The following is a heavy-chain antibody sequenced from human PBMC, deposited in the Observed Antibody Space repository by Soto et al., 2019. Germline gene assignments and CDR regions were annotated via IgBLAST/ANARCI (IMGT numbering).Heavy chain of an antibody. J-gene: IGHJ4*02. Sequence: EVQLVESGGGLVQPGRSLRLSCAASGFIFDDYAMHWVRQAPGKGLEWVSGISWNSGSIGYADSVKGRFTISRDNAKNSLYLQMNSLRVEDTALYYCANAGFWSGYYSLVDYWGQGTLVTVSS. CDR2: ISWNSGSI. CDR1: GFIFDDYA. V-gene: IGHV3-9*01. CDR3: ANAGFWSGYYSLVDY. D-gene: IGHD3-3*01.